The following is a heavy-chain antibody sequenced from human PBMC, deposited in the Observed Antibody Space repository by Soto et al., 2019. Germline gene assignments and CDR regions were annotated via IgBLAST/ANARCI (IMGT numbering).Heavy chain of an antibody. CDR2: ISHDGSNK. V-gene: IGHV3-30*18. CDR1: GFTFSSYG. Sequence: GGSLRLSCAASGFTFSSYGMHWVRQAPGKGLEWVAVISHDGSNKYFADSVKGRFTISRDNSQNTLYLQMNSLRAEDKAVYYSAQHPRAVAGYLHGMDVWRQGNTVTVSS. D-gene: IGHD6-19*01. J-gene: IGHJ6*02. CDR3: AQHPRAVAGYLHGMDV.